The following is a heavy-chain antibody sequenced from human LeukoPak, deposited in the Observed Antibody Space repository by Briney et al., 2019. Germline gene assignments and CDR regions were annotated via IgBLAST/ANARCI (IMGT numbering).Heavy chain of an antibody. CDR3: ARDLRLGELSEYFDY. J-gene: IGHJ4*02. D-gene: IGHD3-16*02. Sequence: GASVTVSCKASGYTFTYYYIHWVRQAPGQGLEWMGIINPSGGSTNYAQKLQGRVTMTTDTSTSTAYMELRSLRSDDTAVYYCARDLRLGELSEYFDYWGQGTLVTVSS. CDR2: INPSGGST. CDR1: GYTFTYYY. V-gene: IGHV1-46*01.